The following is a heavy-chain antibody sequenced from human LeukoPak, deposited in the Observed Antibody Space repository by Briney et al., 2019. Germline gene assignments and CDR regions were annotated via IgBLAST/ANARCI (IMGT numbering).Heavy chain of an antibody. D-gene: IGHD6-6*01. CDR3: RYSSSAQYFDY. CDR2: IIPIFGTA. J-gene: IGHJ4*02. V-gene: IGHV1-69*01. CDR1: GGTFSSYA. Sequence: GASVKVSCKASGGTFSSYAISWVRQAPGPGLEWMGGIIPIFGTANYAQKFQGRVTITADESTSTAYMELSSLRSEDTAVYYCRYSSSAQYFDYWGQGTLVTVSS.